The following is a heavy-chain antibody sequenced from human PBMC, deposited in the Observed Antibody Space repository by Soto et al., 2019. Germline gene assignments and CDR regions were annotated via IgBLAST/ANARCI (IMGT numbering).Heavy chain of an antibody. Sequence: EALKISCNVSGYGFTSYWISWVRQMPGKGLEWLGRIDPSDSYTNYSPSFQGHVTISAGKSISTAYLQWSSLKASDTAMYYCASMDSSGWYGGRGGIYYYYGMDVWGQGNTVSVSS. V-gene: IGHV5-10-1*01. CDR1: GYGFTSYW. CDR2: IDPSDSYT. D-gene: IGHD6-19*01. J-gene: IGHJ6*01. CDR3: ASMDSSGWYGGRGGIYYYYGMDV.